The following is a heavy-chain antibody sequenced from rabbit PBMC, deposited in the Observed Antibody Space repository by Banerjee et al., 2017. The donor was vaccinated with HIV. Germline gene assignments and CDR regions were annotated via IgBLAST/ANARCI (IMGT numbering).Heavy chain of an antibody. CDR1: GFSFSSSYW. J-gene: IGHJ4*01. Sequence: QEQLEESGGDLVKPEGSLTLTCTASGFSFSSSYWICWVRQAPGKGLEWISCIGTGSGSTNYANSVKGRFTISKTSSTTVTLQMTSLTAADTATYFCARADYAYYGYHSNLWGPGTLVTVS. CDR3: ARADYAYYGYHSNL. D-gene: IGHD6-1*01. V-gene: IGHV1S45*01. CDR2: IGTGSGST.